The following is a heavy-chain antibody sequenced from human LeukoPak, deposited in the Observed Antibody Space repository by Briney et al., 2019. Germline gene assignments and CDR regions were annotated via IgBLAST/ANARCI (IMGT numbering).Heavy chain of an antibody. CDR1: GFTVSSNS. D-gene: IGHD4/OR15-4a*01. J-gene: IGHJ4*02. Sequence: LAGGSLRLSCTVSGFTVSSNSMSWVRQAPGKGLEWVSFIYSDNTHYSDSVKGRFTISRDNSKNTLYLQMNSLRAEDTAVYYCARRASAYSHPYDYWGQGTLVTVSS. CDR3: ARRASAYSHPYDY. CDR2: IYSDNT. V-gene: IGHV3-53*01.